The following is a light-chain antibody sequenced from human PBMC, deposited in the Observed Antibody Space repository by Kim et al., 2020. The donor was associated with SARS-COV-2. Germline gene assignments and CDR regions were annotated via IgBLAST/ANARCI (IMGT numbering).Light chain of an antibody. CDR1: TGAVTSGYY. CDR3: LLNYGAEQL. V-gene: IGLV7-43*01. J-gene: IGLJ2*01. CDR2: STN. Sequence: QAVVTQEPSLTVSPGGTVTLTCASSTGAVTSGYYPIWFQQKPGHAPRALIYSTNIKHSWTPARFSGSLLGGKAALTLSGVQPEDEADYYFLLNYGAEQLFAGGTQLTVL.